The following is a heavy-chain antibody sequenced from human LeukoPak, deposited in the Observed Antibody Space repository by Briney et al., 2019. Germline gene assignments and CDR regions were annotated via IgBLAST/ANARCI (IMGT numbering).Heavy chain of an antibody. Sequence: GGSLRHSCAASGFTFSRYTMHWIRQAPGKGLEWVSSISGSNSYIFYADSVKGRFTVSRDNAKDSLYLQMNSLRAEDTAVYYCARALTTLTYEGYWGQGTLVTVSS. J-gene: IGHJ4*02. V-gene: IGHV3-21*01. CDR3: ARALTTLTYEGY. D-gene: IGHD1-1*01. CDR2: ISGSNSYI. CDR1: GFTFSRYT.